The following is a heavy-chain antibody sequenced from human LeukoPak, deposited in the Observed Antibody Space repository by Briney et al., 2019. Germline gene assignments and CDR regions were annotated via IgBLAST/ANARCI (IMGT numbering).Heavy chain of an antibody. Sequence: GGSLRLSCAASGFTFISYAIHWVRKAPGKGLKWVALISYDGNKKNYADSVKGRFTISRDNPKSTLYLQMDSLRPDDTAVYYCARRRGSGLDLYFDLWGRGTLVSVSA. CDR2: ISYDGNKK. CDR1: GFTFISYA. V-gene: IGHV3-30-3*01. CDR3: ARRRGSGLDLYFDL. D-gene: IGHD2-15*01. J-gene: IGHJ2*01.